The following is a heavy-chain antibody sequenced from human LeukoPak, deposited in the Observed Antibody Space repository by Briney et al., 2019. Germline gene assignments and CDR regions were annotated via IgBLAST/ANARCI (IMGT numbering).Heavy chain of an antibody. CDR2: VSPDGNLA. CDR1: GFTLSSSW. CDR3: ARDLSFSPDH. J-gene: IGHJ4*02. V-gene: IGHV3-74*01. Sequence: GGSLRLSCAGSGFTLSSSWMHWVRQAPGKGPVWVAHVSPDGNLANYADSVKGRFIISRDNAKNTLFLQMNSLRAEDTAVYYCARDLSFSPDHWGQGTLVTVSA.